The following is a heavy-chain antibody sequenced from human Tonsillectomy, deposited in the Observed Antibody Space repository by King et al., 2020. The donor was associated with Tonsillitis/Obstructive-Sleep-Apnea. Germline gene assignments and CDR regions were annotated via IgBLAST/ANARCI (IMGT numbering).Heavy chain of an antibody. J-gene: IGHJ6*02. D-gene: IGHD5-12*01. CDR2: INWDGGST. CDR3: AVATEDGPLDYGMDV. CDR1: GFTFDDYG. V-gene: IGHV3-20*04. Sequence: VQLVESGGGVVRPGGSLRLSCAASGFTFDDYGMSWVRQAPGKGLEWVSGINWDGGSTGYADSVKGRFTISRDNAKNSLYLQMNSLRAEDTALYYCAVATEDGPLDYGMDVWGQGTTVTVSS.